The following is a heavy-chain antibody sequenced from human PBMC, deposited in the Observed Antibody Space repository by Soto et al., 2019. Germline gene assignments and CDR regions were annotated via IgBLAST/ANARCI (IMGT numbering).Heavy chain of an antibody. J-gene: IGHJ6*02. CDR2: IYYSGST. D-gene: IGHD3-10*01. V-gene: IGHV4-59*01. CDR3: ARVQWSRRWLREDYGMDV. CDR1: GGSISSYY. Sequence: AETLSLTCTVSGGSISSYYWSWIRQPPGKGLEWIGYIYYSGSTNYNPSLKSRVTISVDTSKNQFSLKLSSVTAADTAVYYCARVQWSRRWLREDYGMDVWGQGTTVTVSS.